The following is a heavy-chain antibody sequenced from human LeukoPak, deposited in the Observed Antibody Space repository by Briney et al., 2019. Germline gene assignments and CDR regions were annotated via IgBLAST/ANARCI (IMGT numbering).Heavy chain of an antibody. CDR3: ASSGDYLYYFDY. V-gene: IGHV4-34*01. Sequence: PSETLSLTCAVYGGSFSGYYWSWIRQPPGKGLEWIGEINHSGSTNYNPSLKSRVTISVDTSKNQFSLKLSSVTAADTAVYYCASSGDYLYYFDYWGQGTLVTVSS. CDR1: GGSFSGYY. J-gene: IGHJ4*02. CDR2: INHSGST. D-gene: IGHD4-17*01.